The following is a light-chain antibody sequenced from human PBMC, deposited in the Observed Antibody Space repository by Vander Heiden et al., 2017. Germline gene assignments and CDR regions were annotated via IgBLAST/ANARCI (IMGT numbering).Light chain of an antibody. Sequence: QSALTQPASVSGSPGQSISISCTGTSSDVGGYSFVSWYQQHPGKAPRLMIYEVSDRPSGVSNRFSGSKLGNTASLTISGLQPEDEADYYCSSYTTTGALVLFGGGTKVTV. CDR1: SSDVGGYSF. V-gene: IGLV2-14*01. J-gene: IGLJ2*01. CDR2: EVS. CDR3: SSYTTTGALVL.